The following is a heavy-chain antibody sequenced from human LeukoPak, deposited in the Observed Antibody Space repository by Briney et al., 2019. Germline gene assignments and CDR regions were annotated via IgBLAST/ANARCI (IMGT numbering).Heavy chain of an antibody. Sequence: GGSLRLSRAASGFTFSSYSMNWVRQAPGKGLEWVSSISSSSSYIYYADSVKGRFTISRDNAKNSLYLQMNSLRAEDTAVYYCARVRRGAYFDYWGQGTLVTVSS. V-gene: IGHV3-21*01. CDR1: GFTFSSYS. J-gene: IGHJ4*02. D-gene: IGHD4/OR15-4a*01. CDR2: ISSSSSYI. CDR3: ARVRRGAYFDY.